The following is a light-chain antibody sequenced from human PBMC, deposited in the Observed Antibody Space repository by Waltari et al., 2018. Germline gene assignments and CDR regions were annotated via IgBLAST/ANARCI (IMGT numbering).Light chain of an antibody. CDR2: DVS. CDR3: QHYDNSPRMYT. V-gene: IGKV3-20*01. J-gene: IGKJ2*01. CDR1: HTSRNIH. Sequence: VLTQSPDTLSLSPGERATLSCRASHTSRNIHLDCDQQNPGQHPRLLIHDVSGRATGIPDRFSASWSGTDFTLTISRLEPEDFAVYYCQHYDNSPRMYTFGQGTKLEIK.